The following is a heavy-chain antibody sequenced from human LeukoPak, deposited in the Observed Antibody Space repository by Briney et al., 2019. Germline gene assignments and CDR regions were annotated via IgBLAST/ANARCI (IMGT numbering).Heavy chain of an antibody. CDR3: ARDMSSSWYAGEAFDI. J-gene: IGHJ3*02. V-gene: IGHV3-23*01. CDR2: ISGSGGST. D-gene: IGHD6-13*01. CDR1: GFTFSSYA. Sequence: GGSLRLSCAASGFTFSSYAMSWVRQAPGKGLEWVSAISGSGGSTYYADSVKGRFTISRDNAKNSLYLQMNSLRAEDTALYYCARDMSSSWYAGEAFDIWGQGTMVTVSS.